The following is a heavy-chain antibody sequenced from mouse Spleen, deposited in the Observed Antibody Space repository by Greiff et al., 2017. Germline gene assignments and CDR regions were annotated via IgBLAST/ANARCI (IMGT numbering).Heavy chain of an antibody. J-gene: IGHJ2*01. V-gene: IGHV5-12-1*01. CDR2: ISSGGGST. D-gene: IGHD2-14*01. Sequence: EVHLVESGGGLVKLGGSLKLSCAASGFTFSSYYMSWVRQTPEKRLEWVATISSGGGSTYYPDSVKGRFTISRDNAKNTLYLQMSSLNSEDTAVYYCARRGTTRFYFDYWGQGTTLTVSS. CDR3: ARRGTTRFYFDY. CDR1: GFTFSSYY.